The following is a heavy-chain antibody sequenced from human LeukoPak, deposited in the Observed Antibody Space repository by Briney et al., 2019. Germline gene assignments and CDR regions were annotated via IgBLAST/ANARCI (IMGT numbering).Heavy chain of an antibody. CDR3: ARDASYYYGLDV. V-gene: IGHV4-34*01. Sequence: SETLSLTCNVSGGSFSGFYWNWIRQSPGKGLEWIGEINHSGSTNYSPSLKIRITISLDTSKNQFSLKLASVTAADTAVYYCARDASYYYGLDVWGQGTTVTVSS. CDR2: INHSGST. J-gene: IGHJ6*02. CDR1: GGSFSGFY.